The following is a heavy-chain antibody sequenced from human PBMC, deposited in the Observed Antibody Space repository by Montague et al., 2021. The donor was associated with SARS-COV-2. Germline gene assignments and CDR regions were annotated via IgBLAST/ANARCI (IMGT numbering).Heavy chain of an antibody. CDR1: SGSLSNYY. D-gene: IGHD2-8*01. J-gene: IGHJ4*02. V-gene: IGHV4-4*09. Sequence: SETLSLTCTVSSGSLSNYYWSWIRQSPDKGLEWIGYMYETGNMIYNPSLRSRVAISADTSKRQFSLRLTSVTAADSARYYCARSMAYWGQGVLVTV. CDR3: ARSMAY. CDR2: MYETGNM.